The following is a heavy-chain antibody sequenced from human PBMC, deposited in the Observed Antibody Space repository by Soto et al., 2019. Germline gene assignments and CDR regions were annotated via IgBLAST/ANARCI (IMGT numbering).Heavy chain of an antibody. CDR3: ARPIFTGYYADAFDI. CDR2: IYYSGST. J-gene: IGHJ3*02. V-gene: IGHV4-31*03. Sequence: QVQLQESGPGLVKPSQTLSLTCTVSGGSISSGGYYWSWIRQHPGKGLEWIGYIYYSGSTYYNPSLKRRVTTSVDKAKNPFSLELSSVTAADTAVYYCARPIFTGYYADAFDIWGQGTMVTVSS. CDR1: GGSISSGGYY. D-gene: IGHD3-9*01.